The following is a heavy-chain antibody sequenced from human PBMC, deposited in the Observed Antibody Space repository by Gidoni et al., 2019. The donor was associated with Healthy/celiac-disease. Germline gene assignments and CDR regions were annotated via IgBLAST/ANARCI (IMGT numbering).Heavy chain of an antibody. J-gene: IGHJ3*02. Sequence: TNYNPSLKSRVTISVDTSKNQFSLKLSSVTAADTAVYYCASRGAAFDAFDIWGQGTMVTVSS. CDR2: T. V-gene: IGHV4-59*01. CDR3: ASRGAAFDAFDI. D-gene: IGHD3-10*01.